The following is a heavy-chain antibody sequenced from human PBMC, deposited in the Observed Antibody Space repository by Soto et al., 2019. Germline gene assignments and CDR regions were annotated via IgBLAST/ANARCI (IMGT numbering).Heavy chain of an antibody. Sequence: GGSLRLSCATSGFTFSNFDMHWVRQVPGKGLEWVSAIGAARDPYYLGSVKGRFTISRENAKNSVYLQMNDLRAGDSAVYYCARAYTGRLPRRADYYYAMDVWGQGTTVTLSS. CDR3: ARAYTGRLPRRADYYYAMDV. CDR2: IGAARDP. V-gene: IGHV3-13*05. J-gene: IGHJ6*02. CDR1: GFTFSNFD. D-gene: IGHD2-2*02.